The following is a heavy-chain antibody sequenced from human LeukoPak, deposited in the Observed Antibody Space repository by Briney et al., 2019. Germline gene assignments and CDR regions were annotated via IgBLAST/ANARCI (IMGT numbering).Heavy chain of an antibody. CDR1: GFTFSTSA. V-gene: IGHV3-23*01. Sequence: GGSLRLSCAASGFTFSTSAMNWDRQAPGTGLEWVSSSGIAGDTYYADSVKGRFSTSRDNSKNMLYLQMTSLRAEDTAVYYCARKTPGTHPFDSWGQGTLVTVSP. CDR2: SGIAGDT. D-gene: IGHD6-13*01. CDR3: ARKTPGTHPFDS. J-gene: IGHJ4*02.